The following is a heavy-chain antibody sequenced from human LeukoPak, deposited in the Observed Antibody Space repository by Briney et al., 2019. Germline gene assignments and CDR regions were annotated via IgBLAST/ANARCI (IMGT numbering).Heavy chain of an antibody. Sequence: PSETLSLTCTVSGGSISSYYWSWIRQPPGKGLEWIGYIYYSGSTNYNPSLKSRVTISVDTSKNQFSLKLSSMTAADTAVYYCARVQAYGGKGYFDYWGQGTLVTVSS. CDR2: IYYSGST. CDR3: ARVQAYGGKGYFDY. CDR1: GGSISSYY. V-gene: IGHV4-59*01. J-gene: IGHJ4*02. D-gene: IGHD4-23*01.